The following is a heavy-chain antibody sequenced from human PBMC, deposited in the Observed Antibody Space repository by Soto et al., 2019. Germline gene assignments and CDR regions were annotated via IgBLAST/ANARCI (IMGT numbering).Heavy chain of an antibody. J-gene: IGHJ4*02. CDR2: ISGLAGST. CDR3: AKSNGDKWSPYYFDY. V-gene: IGHV3-23*01. CDR1: GITFSGYS. Sequence: EVQLLESGGGLVQPGGTLRLACVASGITFSGYSMSWVRQVPGKGLEWVSGISGLAGSTYYADSVRGRFTISRDNSKNTLYLQMNGLRGEDTAVYYCAKSNGDKWSPYYFDYWGQGTLLTVSS. D-gene: IGHD2-8*01.